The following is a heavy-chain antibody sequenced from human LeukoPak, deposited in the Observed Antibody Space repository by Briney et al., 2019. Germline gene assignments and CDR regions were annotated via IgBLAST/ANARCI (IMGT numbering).Heavy chain of an antibody. D-gene: IGHD1-1*01. CDR3: ASPLGSRTYYYYYLDV. CDR1: GGTFSSYA. J-gene: IGHJ6*03. V-gene: IGHV1-69*01. CDR2: IIPIFGTA. Sequence: SVKVSCKASGGTFSSYAISWVRQAPGQGLEWMGGIIPIFGTANYAQKFQGRVTITADESTSTAYMELSSLRSEDTAVYYCASPLGSRTYYYYYLDVWGKGTTVTVSS.